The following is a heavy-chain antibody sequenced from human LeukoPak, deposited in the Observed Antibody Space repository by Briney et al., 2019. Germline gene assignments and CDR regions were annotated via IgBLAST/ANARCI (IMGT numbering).Heavy chain of an antibody. CDR2: INGGGGST. CDR3: AKDSAVAGTFDY. D-gene: IGHD6-19*01. CDR1: GFTLSSYA. V-gene: IGHV3-23*01. J-gene: IGHJ4*02. Sequence: GGSLRLSCAASGFTLSSYAMSWVRQAPGKGLDWVSSINGGGGSTYYADSVKGRFTISRDNSKNTLYLQMNSLRAEDTAVYYCAKDSAVAGTFDYWGQGTLVTVSS.